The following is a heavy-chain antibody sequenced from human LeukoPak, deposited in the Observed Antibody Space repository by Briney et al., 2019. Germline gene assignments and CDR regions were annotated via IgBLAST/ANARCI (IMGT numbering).Heavy chain of an antibody. CDR3: ARQTGSGLFILP. Sequence: GGSLRLSCAAAGFTFSCYGMHWVRQAPGKGLEWVAFIRYEGSNKYYADSAKGRFTISRDNSKNTLYLYVNCLRREDTGVYYCARQTGSGLFILPGGQGTLVPVSS. J-gene: IGHJ4*02. D-gene: IGHD3/OR15-3a*01. CDR2: IRYEGSNK. V-gene: IGHV3-30*02. CDR1: GFTFSCYG.